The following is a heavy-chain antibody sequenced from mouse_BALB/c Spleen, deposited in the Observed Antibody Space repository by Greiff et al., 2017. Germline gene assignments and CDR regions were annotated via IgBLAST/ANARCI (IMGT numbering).Heavy chain of an antibody. CDR2: INPSNGRT. Sequence: QVQLQQPGAELVKPGASVKLSCKASGYTFTSYWMHWVKQRPGQGLEWIGEINPSNGRTNYNEKFKSKATLTVDKSSSTAYMQLSSLTSEDSAVYYCARRGPGYFDVWGAGTTVTASS. D-gene: IGHD3-3*01. V-gene: IGHV1S81*02. J-gene: IGHJ1*01. CDR1: GYTFTSYW. CDR3: ARRGPGYFDV.